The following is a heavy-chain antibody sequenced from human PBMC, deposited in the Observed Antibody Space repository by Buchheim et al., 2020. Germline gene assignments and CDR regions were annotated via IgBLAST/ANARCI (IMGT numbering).Heavy chain of an antibody. CDR1: GFTFSSYE. J-gene: IGHJ4*02. Sequence: EVQLVESGGGLVQPGGSLRLSCAASGFTFSSYEMNWVRQAPGKELEWVSYISSSGSTIYYADSAKGRFTISRDNAKNSLYLQMNSLRAEDTAVYYCARVGRYNWNDGYFDYWGQGTL. V-gene: IGHV3-48*03. D-gene: IGHD1-1*01. CDR3: ARVGRYNWNDGYFDY. CDR2: ISSSGSTI.